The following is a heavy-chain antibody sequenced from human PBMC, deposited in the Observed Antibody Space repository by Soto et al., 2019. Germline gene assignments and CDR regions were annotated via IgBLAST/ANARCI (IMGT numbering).Heavy chain of an antibody. D-gene: IGHD2-15*01. CDR3: AREPRDRAAFRL. J-gene: IGHJ3*01. CDR2: IIPIIDTT. CDR1: GGNFNNYA. V-gene: IGHV1-69*06. Sequence: QVQLVQSGAEVKKPGSSVKVSCKSSGGNFNNYAISWVRQAPAQGLQWMGGIIPIIDTTHYEQKLQGRVTMSADRGRTTVYMELTGPTSGDSAPYFCAREPRDRAAFRLWGQGTVVTVSS.